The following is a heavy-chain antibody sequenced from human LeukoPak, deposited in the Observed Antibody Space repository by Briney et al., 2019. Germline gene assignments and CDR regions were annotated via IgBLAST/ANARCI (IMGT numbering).Heavy chain of an antibody. CDR2: INPNSGGT. D-gene: IGHD2-21*01. J-gene: IGHJ4*02. CDR1: GYTFTGYY. CDR3: ARVPAYCGGDCLIDY. V-gene: IGHV1-2*02. Sequence: ASVKVSCKASGYTFTGYYMHWVRQAPAQGLEWMGWINPNSGGTNYAQKFQGRVTMTRDTSISTAYMELSRLRSDDTAVYYCARVPAYCGGDCLIDYWGQGTLVTVSS.